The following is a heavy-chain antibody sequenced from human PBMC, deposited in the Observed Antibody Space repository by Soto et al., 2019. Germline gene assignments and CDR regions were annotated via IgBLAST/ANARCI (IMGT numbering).Heavy chain of an antibody. J-gene: IGHJ5*02. CDR1: GYNFMRYG. CDR2: INVDNGET. Sequence: QVQLVQSGAEVKKPGASVKVSCKASGYNFMRYGFTWVRQAPGQGLEWMGWINVDNGETKYPQKIQGRVTMTTDTSTSIVYMELRSLTSDDTAVYYCARWISGGYSDCFDPWGHGTLVTVSS. V-gene: IGHV1-18*04. CDR3: ARWISGGYSDCFDP. D-gene: IGHD1-26*01.